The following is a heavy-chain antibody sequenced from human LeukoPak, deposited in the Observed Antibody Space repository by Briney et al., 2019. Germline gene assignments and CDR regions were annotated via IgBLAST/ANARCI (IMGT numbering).Heavy chain of an antibody. CDR1: GFTFSSYA. Sequence: PGGSLRLSCAASGFTFSSYAMSWVRQAPGKGLEWVANIKQDGSEKYYVDSVKGRFTISRDNAKNSLYLQMNSLRDDDTAMYYCARGASGHSSNWNFPYYYYYMDVWGKGTTVTVSS. CDR2: IKQDGSEK. J-gene: IGHJ6*03. D-gene: IGHD1-1*01. CDR3: ARGASGHSSNWNFPYYYYYMDV. V-gene: IGHV3-7*01.